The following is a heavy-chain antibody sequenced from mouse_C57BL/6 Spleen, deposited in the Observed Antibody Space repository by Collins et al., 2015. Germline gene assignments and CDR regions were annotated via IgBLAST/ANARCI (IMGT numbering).Heavy chain of an antibody. CDR1: GFSLTSYG. CDR3: ARDEYSLLRLEYAMDY. J-gene: IGHJ4*01. V-gene: IGHV2-9*02. D-gene: IGHD1-2*01. CDR2: IWAGGST. Sequence: QVQLKESGPGLVAPSQSLSITCTVSGFSLTSYGVHWVRQPPGKGLEWLGVIWAGGSTNYNSALMSRLSISKDNSKSQVFLKMNSLQTDDTAMYYCARDEYSLLRLEYAMDYWGQGTSVTVSS.